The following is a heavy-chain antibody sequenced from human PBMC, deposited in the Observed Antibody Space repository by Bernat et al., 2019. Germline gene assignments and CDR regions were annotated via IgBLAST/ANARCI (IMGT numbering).Heavy chain of an antibody. CDR1: GYTLTELS. D-gene: IGHD4-17*01. Sequence: QVQLVQSGAEVKKPGASVKVSCKVSGYTLTELSMHWVRQAPGKGLEWMGGFNHEDDETVYAQKFQGRVTMTEDTSTDTAYMELSNLRSEDTAVYYCATEASYGDSLGWYFDLWGRGTLVTVSS. J-gene: IGHJ2*01. V-gene: IGHV1-24*01. CDR2: FNHEDDET. CDR3: ATEASYGDSLGWYFDL.